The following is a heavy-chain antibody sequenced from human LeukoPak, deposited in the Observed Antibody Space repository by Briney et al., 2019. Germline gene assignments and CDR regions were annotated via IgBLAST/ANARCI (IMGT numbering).Heavy chain of an antibody. V-gene: IGHV3-11*06. CDR3: ARGHYELWF. D-gene: IGHD3-16*01. CDR2: ISIGSSYT. Sequence: GGSLRLSCAASGLTFSDYYMSWIRQAPGKGLEWVSYISIGSSYTNYADSVKGRFTISRDDAKNSLYLQMSSLRAEDTAVCYCARGHYELWFWGQGTLVTVSS. CDR1: GLTFSDYY. J-gene: IGHJ1*01.